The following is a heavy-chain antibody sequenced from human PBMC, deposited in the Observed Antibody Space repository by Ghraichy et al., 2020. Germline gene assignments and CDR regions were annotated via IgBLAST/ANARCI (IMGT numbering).Heavy chain of an antibody. CDR1: GGAISSGGYY. D-gene: IGHD1-26*01. V-gene: IGHV4-31*03. CDR3: ARVGATSGGGDY. Sequence: SETLSLTCTVSGGAISSGGYYWSWIRQHPGNGLEWIGYIYYSGITSYNPSLKSRLTISVDTSKNQFSLKLSSVTAADTAVYYCARVGATSGGGDYWGQGTLVTVSS. J-gene: IGHJ4*02. CDR2: IYYSGIT.